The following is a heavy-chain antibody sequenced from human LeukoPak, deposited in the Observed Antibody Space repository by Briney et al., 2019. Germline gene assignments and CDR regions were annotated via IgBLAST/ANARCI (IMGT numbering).Heavy chain of an antibody. CDR1: GASISSSGYY. J-gene: IGHJ4*02. Sequence: SETLSLTCTVSGASISSSGYYWGWIRQPPGKGLEWIGSIYYSGSTNYNPSLKSRVTISVDTSKNQFSLKLTSVTAADTAVYYCARTYSSGWLVYFDYWGQGTLVTASS. D-gene: IGHD6-19*01. CDR3: ARTYSSGWLVYFDY. V-gene: IGHV4-39*01. CDR2: IYYSGST.